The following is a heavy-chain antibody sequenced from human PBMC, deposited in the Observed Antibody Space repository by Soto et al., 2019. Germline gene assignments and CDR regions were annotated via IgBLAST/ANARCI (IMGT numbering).Heavy chain of an antibody. CDR1: GFTFSSYA. CDR2: ISYDGSNK. V-gene: IGHV3-30-3*01. D-gene: IGHD3-22*01. J-gene: IGHJ4*02. Sequence: GGSLRLSCAASGFTFSSYAMHWVRQAPGKGLEWVAVISYDGSNKYYADSVKGRFTISRDNSKNTLYLQMNSLRAEDTAVYYCARERRVIRNYYGAFDYWGQGTLVTVSS. CDR3: ARERRVIRNYYGAFDY.